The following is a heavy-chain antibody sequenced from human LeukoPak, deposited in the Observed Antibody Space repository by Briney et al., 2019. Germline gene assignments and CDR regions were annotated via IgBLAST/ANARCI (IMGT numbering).Heavy chain of an antibody. CDR3: AKFLVVAAAATGTAFDY. CDR1: GFTFSSYA. D-gene: IGHD2-15*01. J-gene: IGHJ4*02. CDR2: ISGSGGST. Sequence: PGGSLRLSCAASGFTFSSYAMSWVRQAPGKGLEWVSAISGSGGSTYYADSVKGRFTISRDNSKNTLYLQMNSLRAEDTAVYYCAKFLVVAAAATGTAFDYWVQGTLVTVSS. V-gene: IGHV3-23*01.